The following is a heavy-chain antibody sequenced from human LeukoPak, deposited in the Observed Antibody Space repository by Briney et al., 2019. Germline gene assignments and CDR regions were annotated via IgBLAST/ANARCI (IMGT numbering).Heavy chain of an antibody. V-gene: IGHV3-23*01. CDR2: ICGSGVTT. D-gene: IGHD3-3*01. CDR1: GFTFSNYC. Sequence: GGSLRLSCAASGFTFSNYCMTWVRQAPGKGLEWVSTICGSGVTTYYADSVRGRFTISRDNSKNTVYLEMNSLRAEDTAIYFCAKGGPEFDFWTSHSSGQGELVPAS. J-gene: IGHJ4*02. CDR3: AKGGPEFDFWTSHS.